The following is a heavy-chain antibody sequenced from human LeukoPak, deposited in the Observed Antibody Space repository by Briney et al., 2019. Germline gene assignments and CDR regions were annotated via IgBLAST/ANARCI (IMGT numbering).Heavy chain of an antibody. Sequence: GGSLRLSCAASGFTFSSYAMSWVRPAPGKGLEWVSAISGSGGSTYYADSVKGRFTISRDNSKNTLYLQMNSLRAEDTAVYYCAKDTLGVAVTNPFDYWGQGTLVTVSS. D-gene: IGHD6-19*01. CDR1: GFTFSSYA. CDR3: AKDTLGVAVTNPFDY. J-gene: IGHJ4*02. CDR2: ISGSGGST. V-gene: IGHV3-23*01.